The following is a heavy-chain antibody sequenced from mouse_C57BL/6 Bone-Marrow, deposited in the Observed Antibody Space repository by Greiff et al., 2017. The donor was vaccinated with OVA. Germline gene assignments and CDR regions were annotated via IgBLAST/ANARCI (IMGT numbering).Heavy chain of an antibody. CDR2: INPSTGGT. CDR3: ARGTDFAY. J-gene: IGHJ3*01. Sequence: EVKVVESGPELVKPGASVKISCKASGYSFTGYYMNWVKQSPEKSLEWIGEINPSTGGTTYNQKFKAKATLTVDKSSSTAYMQLKSLTSEDSAVYYCARGTDFAYWGQGTLVTVSA. CDR1: GYSFTGYY. V-gene: IGHV1-42*01.